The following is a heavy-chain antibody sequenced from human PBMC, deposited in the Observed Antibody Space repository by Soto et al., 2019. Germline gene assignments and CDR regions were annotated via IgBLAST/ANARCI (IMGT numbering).Heavy chain of an antibody. V-gene: IGHV3-23*01. D-gene: IGHD6-13*01. CDR3: AKKFPVIAAAGEISGWYGEGFDY. CDR2: ISGSGGST. Sequence: EVQLLESGGGLVQPGGSLRLSCAASGFTFSSYAMSWVRQAPGKGLEWVSAISGSGGSTYYADSVKGRFTISRDNSKNTLYLQMNSLRAEDTAVYYCAKKFPVIAAAGEISGWYGEGFDYWGQGTLVTVSS. CDR1: GFTFSSYA. J-gene: IGHJ4*02.